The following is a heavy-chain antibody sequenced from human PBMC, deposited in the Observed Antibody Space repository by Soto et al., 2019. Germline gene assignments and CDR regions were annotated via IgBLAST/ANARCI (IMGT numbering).Heavy chain of an antibody. CDR1: GYTFTSYY. V-gene: IGHV1-46*01. D-gene: IGHD6-19*01. J-gene: IGHJ6*02. CDR2: INPSGGST. CDR3: ARDGHISVAGYYYYGMDV. Sequence: QVQLVQSGAEVKKPGASVKVSCKASGYTFTSYYMHWVRQAPGQGLEWMGIINPSGGSTSYAQKFQGRVTMTRDTSTSTVYMELSSLRSEDTAVYYCARDGHISVAGYYYYGMDVWGQGTTVTVSS.